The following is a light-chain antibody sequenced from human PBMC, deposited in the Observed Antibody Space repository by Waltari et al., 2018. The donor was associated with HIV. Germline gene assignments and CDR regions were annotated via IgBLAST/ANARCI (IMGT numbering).Light chain of an antibody. CDR3: AAWDARLNEYL. Sequence: QSVLTQPHSASGTPGQRVIISCSGSNSNVGSDVVNWYQQLPGTAPKLLIYGDNARPSGVPDRCSGSKSGASASLAISDLQSEDEAEYYCAAWDARLNEYLFGTGTKVTVL. J-gene: IGLJ1*01. V-gene: IGLV1-44*01. CDR2: GDN. CDR1: NSNVGSDV.